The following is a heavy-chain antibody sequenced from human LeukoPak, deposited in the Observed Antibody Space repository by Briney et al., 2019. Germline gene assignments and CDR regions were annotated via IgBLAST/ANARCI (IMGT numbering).Heavy chain of an antibody. Sequence: KPSETLSLTCAVSGGSISSGGYSWSWIRQPPGKGLEWIGYIYHSGSTYYNPSLKSRVTISVDRSKNQFSLKLSSVTAADTAVYYCARDNYYGSGSPMDVWGQGTTVTVSS. V-gene: IGHV4-30-2*01. CDR1: GGSISSGGYS. D-gene: IGHD3-10*01. J-gene: IGHJ6*02. CDR2: IYHSGST. CDR3: ARDNYYGSGSPMDV.